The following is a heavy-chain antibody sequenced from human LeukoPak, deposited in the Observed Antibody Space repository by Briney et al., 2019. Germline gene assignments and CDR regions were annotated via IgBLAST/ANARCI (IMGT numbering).Heavy chain of an antibody. CDR1: GFSLSGYW. CDR2: ITPDGTGA. V-gene: IGHV3-74*01. Sequence: GGSLRLSCAASGFSLSGYWMHWVRQTPGKGLEWVSRITPDGTGATYADSVKGRFTIFRDNAQNTVYLQMNSMRVEDTAVYYCVRDLQVWELQYWGQGTLVTVPS. CDR3: VRDLQVWELQY. D-gene: IGHD1-26*01. J-gene: IGHJ1*01.